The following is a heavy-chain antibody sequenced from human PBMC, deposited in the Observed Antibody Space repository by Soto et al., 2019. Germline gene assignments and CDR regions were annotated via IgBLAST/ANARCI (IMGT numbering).Heavy chain of an antibody. CDR3: ARGYCSGGSCYGELYYYYGMDV. J-gene: IGHJ6*02. V-gene: IGHV1-69*13. CDR2: IIPIFGTA. D-gene: IGHD2-15*01. CDR1: GGTFSSYA. Sequence: SVKVSCKASGGTFSSYAISWVRQAPGQGLEWMGGIIPIFGTANYAQKFQGRVTITADESTSTAYMELSSLRSEDTAVYYCARGYCSGGSCYGELYYYYGMDVWGQGTTVTVSS.